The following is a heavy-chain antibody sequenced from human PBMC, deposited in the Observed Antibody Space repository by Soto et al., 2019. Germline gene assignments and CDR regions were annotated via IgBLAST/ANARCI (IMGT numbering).Heavy chain of an antibody. CDR1: GGSISSSSYY. V-gene: IGHV4-39*07. J-gene: IGHJ6*02. CDR2: FYYRGST. D-gene: IGHD3-3*01. CDR3: VRGQPHRITIFEVVIRSYDYGMDV. Sequence: SETLSLTCTVSGGSISSSSYYWGWIRQPPGKGLEWIGSFYYRGSTYYNPSLESRITMAVDTSKNQFSLKLSSVTAADTAVYFCVRGQPHRITIFEVVIRSYDYGMDVWGQGTTVTVSS.